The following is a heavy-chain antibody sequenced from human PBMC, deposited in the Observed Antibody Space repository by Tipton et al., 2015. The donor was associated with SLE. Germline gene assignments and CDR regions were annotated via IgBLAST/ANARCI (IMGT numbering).Heavy chain of an antibody. J-gene: IGHJ4*02. V-gene: IGHV1-18*01. Sequence: QSGAEVKRPGASVKVSCKASGYTFTSYGISWVRQAPGQGLEWMGWISAYNGNTKYAQNFQGRVTMTTDTSTSTAYMELRSLRSDDTAVYYCARNLAVTPFDYWGQGTLVTVSS. CDR1: GYTFTSYG. CDR2: ISAYNGNT. CDR3: ARNLAVTPFDY. D-gene: IGHD2-21*02.